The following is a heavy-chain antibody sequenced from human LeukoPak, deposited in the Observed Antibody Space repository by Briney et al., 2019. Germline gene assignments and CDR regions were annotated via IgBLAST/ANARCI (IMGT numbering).Heavy chain of an antibody. V-gene: IGHV3-23*01. CDR3: AKDKSWRGDSCYRPECFQQ. D-gene: IGHD2-15*01. CDR1: GFTFSSYA. J-gene: IGHJ1*01. CDR2: ISGSGVST. Sequence: GGSLRLSCAASGFTFSSYAMSWVRQAPGKGLEWVSAISGSGVSTYYADSVKGRFTISRDNSKNTLYLQMNSLRAEDTAVYYCAKDKSWRGDSCYRPECFQQCGQDTLVTVVS.